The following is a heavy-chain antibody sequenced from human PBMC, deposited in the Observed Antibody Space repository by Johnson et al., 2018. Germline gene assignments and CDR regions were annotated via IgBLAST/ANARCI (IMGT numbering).Heavy chain of an antibody. J-gene: IGHJ3*02. Sequence: QVQLVESGGGVVQPGRSLRLSCAASGFPFRSFGMHWVRQAPGKALEWVAMISYDGTKKKNADSVNGRFSISRDNSKNTLYLEMNSLRPEDTAVYFFAKDGLDGSGYPEGSDIWGLGTMVTVSS. D-gene: IGHD3-22*01. CDR1: GFPFRSFG. CDR2: ISYDGTKK. V-gene: IGHV3-30*18. CDR3: AKDGLDGSGYPEGSDI.